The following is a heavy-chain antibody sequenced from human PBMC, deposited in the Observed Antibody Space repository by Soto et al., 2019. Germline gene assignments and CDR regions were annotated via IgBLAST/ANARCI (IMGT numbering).Heavy chain of an antibody. CDR1: GGSFSGYY. CDR3: AKRGYSYGFDY. D-gene: IGHD5-18*01. V-gene: IGHV4-34*01. Sequence: PSETLSLTCAVYGGSFSGYYWSWIRQPPGKGLEWIGEINHSGSTNYNPSLKSRVTISVDTSKNQFSLKLSSVTAADTAVYYCAKRGYSYGFDYWGQGTLVTVYS. J-gene: IGHJ4*02. CDR2: INHSGST.